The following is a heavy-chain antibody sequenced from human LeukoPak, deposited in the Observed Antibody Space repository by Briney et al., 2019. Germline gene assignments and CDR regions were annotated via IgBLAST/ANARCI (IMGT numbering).Heavy chain of an antibody. J-gene: IGHJ4*02. V-gene: IGHV3-13*05. CDR3: ARAPRGSCPDY. CDR2: IGTAGDP. CDR1: GFTFSSYD. Sequence: PGGSLRLSCAASGFTFSSYDMHWVRQATGKGLEWVSAIGTAGDPYYPGSVKGRFTISRENAKNSLYLQTNSLRAGDTAVYYCARAPRGSCPDYWGQGTLVTVSS. D-gene: IGHD1-26*01.